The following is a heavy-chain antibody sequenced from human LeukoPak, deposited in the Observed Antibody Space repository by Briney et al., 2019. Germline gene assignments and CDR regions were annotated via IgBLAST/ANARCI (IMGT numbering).Heavy chain of an antibody. J-gene: IGHJ5*02. CDR2: IVPIFGTA. CDR1: GGTFSSYA. Sequence: HRASVKVSCKASGGTFSSYAISWVRQAPGQGLEWMGGIVPIFGTANYAQKFQGRVTITADESTSTAYMELSSLRFEDTAVYYCARGPHRHTYDRDNRFDPWGQGTLVTVSS. V-gene: IGHV1-69*13. D-gene: IGHD3-10*02. CDR3: ARGPHRHTYDRDNRFDP.